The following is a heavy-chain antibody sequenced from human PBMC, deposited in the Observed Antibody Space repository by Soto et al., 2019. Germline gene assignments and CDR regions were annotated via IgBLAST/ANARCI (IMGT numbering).Heavy chain of an antibody. D-gene: IGHD3-10*02. CDR3: AREPPDYVKGFDM. Sequence: QVQLVESGGGVVQPGRSLRLSCAASGFTFSTYIMHWVRQAPGKGLEWVALIWHDGSIENYADSVKGRFTISRDNSKNTRYLQMHSLRAEDMAVYYCAREPPDYVKGFDMWGQGTMVTVSS. J-gene: IGHJ3*02. V-gene: IGHV3-33*01. CDR1: GFTFSTYI. CDR2: IWHDGSIE.